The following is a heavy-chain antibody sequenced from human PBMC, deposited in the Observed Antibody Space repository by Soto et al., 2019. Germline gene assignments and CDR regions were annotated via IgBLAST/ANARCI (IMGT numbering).Heavy chain of an antibody. CDR1: GFTVSTNY. CDR3: ARGGYKVTYYYYMDV. J-gene: IGHJ6*03. D-gene: IGHD5-12*01. CDR2: IFSGGTT. V-gene: IGHV3-53*04. Sequence: EEQLVESGGGLVQPGGSLRLSCAASGFTVSTNYMTWVRQAPGEGLEWVSVIFSGGTTYFADSVKGRFTISRHNSENTLYLQMNSLRPEDTAVYYCARGGYKVTYYYYMDVWGKGTTVTVSS.